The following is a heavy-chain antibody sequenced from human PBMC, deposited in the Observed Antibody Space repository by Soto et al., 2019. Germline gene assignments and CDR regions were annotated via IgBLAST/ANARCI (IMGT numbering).Heavy chain of an antibody. J-gene: IGHJ5*02. CDR3: ARDPYEDPMIMAWFDP. V-gene: IGHV1-69*08. D-gene: IGHD3-16*01. CDR1: GGTFSSYT. Sequence: QVQLVQSGAEVKKPGSSVKVSCKASGGTFSSYTISWVRQAPGQGLEWMGRIIPILGIANYAQKFQGRVTITADKSTSTAYMELSSLRSEDTAVYYCARDPYEDPMIMAWFDPWGQGTLVTVSS. CDR2: IIPILGIA.